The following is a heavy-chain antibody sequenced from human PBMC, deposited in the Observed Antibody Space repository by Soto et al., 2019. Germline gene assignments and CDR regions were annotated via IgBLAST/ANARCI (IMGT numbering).Heavy chain of an antibody. CDR3: ARWDDILSGYWD. D-gene: IGHD3-9*01. CDR1: GLTVRNNY. CDR2: VYSDGTT. J-gene: IGHJ4*02. V-gene: IGHV3-66*01. Sequence: EVQLVESGGGLVQSGGSLRLSCAATGLTVRNNYMSWVRQAPGKGLEWVSIVYSDGTTYYADSVKGRFTISRDNSKNTVYLQMNSLRVEDTAVYYCARWDDILSGYWDWGQGSLVTVSS.